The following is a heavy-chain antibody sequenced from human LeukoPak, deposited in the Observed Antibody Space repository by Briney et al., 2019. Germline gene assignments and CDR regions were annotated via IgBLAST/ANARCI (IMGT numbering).Heavy chain of an antibody. CDR2: IHYTGST. D-gene: IGHD3-10*01. CDR1: GGSISSYY. J-gene: IGHJ5*02. CDR3: ARGGFYGSGNDFRFDP. V-gene: IGHV4-59*01. Sequence: SETLSLTCTVSGGSISSYYWSWIRQSPGKGLECIGYIHYTGSTNYNPSLKSRVTISVETSKNQFSLKLKSVTAADTAVYYCARGGFYGSGNDFRFDPWGQGTLVTVSS.